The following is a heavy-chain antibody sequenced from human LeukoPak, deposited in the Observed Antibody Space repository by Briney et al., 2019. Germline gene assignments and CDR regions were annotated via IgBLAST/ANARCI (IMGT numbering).Heavy chain of an antibody. CDR1: RFTFSSYS. Sequence: GGSLRLSCAASRFTFSSYSMNWVRQAPGKGLEWVSSISSSGSYIYYADSVKGRSTISRDNAKNSLYLQMTSLRAEDTALYYCARQNGGAEYGDYGHWGQGTLVTVSS. J-gene: IGHJ4*02. D-gene: IGHD4-17*01. V-gene: IGHV3-21*04. CDR2: ISSSGSYI. CDR3: ARQNGGAEYGDYGH.